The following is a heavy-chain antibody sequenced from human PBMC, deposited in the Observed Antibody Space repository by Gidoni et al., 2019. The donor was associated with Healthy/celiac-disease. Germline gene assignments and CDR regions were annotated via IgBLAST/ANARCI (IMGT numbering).Heavy chain of an antibody. CDR3: AKCRWGRQNAFDI. CDR2: ISGSGGST. CDR1: GFTFSSYA. Sequence: EVLLLESGGGLVQPGGSLRLSCAASGFTFSSYAMSWVRQAPGKGLEWVSAISGSGGSTYYADSVKGRCTISRDNSKNTLYLQMNSLRAEDTAVYYCAKCRWGRQNAFDIWGQGTMVTVSS. V-gene: IGHV3-23*01. J-gene: IGHJ3*02. D-gene: IGHD1-26*01.